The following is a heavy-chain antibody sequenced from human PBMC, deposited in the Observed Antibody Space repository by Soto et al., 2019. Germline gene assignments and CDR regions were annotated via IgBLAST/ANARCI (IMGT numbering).Heavy chain of an antibody. CDR3: ARDPVDGYAFFDY. J-gene: IGHJ4*02. CDR2: VYVGGST. Sequence: PETLSLTCTVSGLSVSNGLYYWNWVRQPPGKGLEWIGYVYVGGSTNYNPSLKSRVTISIDTSKNQFSLRLNSVNAADTAVYWCARDPVDGYAFFDYWGQGALVTVSS. V-gene: IGHV4-61*01. D-gene: IGHD5-12*01. CDR1: GLSVSNGLYY.